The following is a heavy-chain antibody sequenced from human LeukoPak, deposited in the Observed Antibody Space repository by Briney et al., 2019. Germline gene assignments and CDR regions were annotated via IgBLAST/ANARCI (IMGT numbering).Heavy chain of an antibody. V-gene: IGHV3-23*01. J-gene: IGHJ4*02. D-gene: IGHD3-16*01. CDR3: AKGGGRQIALSDY. Sequence: GGSLRLSCAASGFTFSNYAMNWVRQAPGKGLEWVSAISGSGESSYDSGSSKGRFTISRDKSAATLYLQMNSLRAEDTAVYYCAKGGGRQIALSDYWGQGTLVTVSS. CDR1: GFTFSNYA. CDR2: ISGSGESS.